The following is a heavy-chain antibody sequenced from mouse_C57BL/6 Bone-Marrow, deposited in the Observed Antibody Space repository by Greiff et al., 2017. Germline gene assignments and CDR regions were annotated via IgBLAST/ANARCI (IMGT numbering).Heavy chain of an antibody. V-gene: IGHV1-69*01. D-gene: IGHD2-4*01. CDR2: IDPSDSYT. J-gene: IGHJ4*01. CDR3: ARSGDYGDYYAMDY. CDR1: GYTFTSYW. Sequence: VQLQQPGAELVMPGASVKLSCKASGYTFTSYWMHWVKQRPGQGLEWIGEIDPSDSYTNYNQKFKGKSTFTVDKSSSTAYMHLSSLTSEDSAVYYCARSGDYGDYYAMDYWGQGTSGTVSS.